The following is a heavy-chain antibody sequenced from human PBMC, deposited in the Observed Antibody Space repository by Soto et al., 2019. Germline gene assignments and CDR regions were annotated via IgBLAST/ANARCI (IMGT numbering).Heavy chain of an antibody. Sequence: EVQLVESGGGLVQPGRSLRLSCAASGFTFDDYAMHWVRQAPGKGLEWVSGISWNSGSIGYADSVKGRFTISRDNAENSLYLQMNSLRAEDTALYYCAKDTSIQYYYGSGSYSGFDYWGQGTLVTVSS. D-gene: IGHD3-10*01. CDR3: AKDTSIQYYYGSGSYSGFDY. J-gene: IGHJ4*02. CDR1: GFTFDDYA. CDR2: ISWNSGSI. V-gene: IGHV3-9*01.